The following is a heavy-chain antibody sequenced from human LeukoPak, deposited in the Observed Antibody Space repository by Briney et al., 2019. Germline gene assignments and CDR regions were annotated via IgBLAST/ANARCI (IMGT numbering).Heavy chain of an antibody. CDR2: INSDGSST. CDR1: GFTFSSYW. J-gene: IGHJ6*01. CDR3: ARDPYDLFYAWHGMAV. V-gene: IGHV3-74*01. Sequence: GGSLRLSCAASGFTFSSYWMHWVRQAPGKGLGWVSRINSDGSSTSYADSVKGRFTISRDTAKNTLYMQINSLRAQNTPVYYSARDPYDLFYAWHGMAVWGKGTTVTAS. D-gene: IGHD2/OR15-2a*01.